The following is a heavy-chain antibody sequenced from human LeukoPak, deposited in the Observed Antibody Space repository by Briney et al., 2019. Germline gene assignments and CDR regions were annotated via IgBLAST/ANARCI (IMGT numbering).Heavy chain of an antibody. Sequence: GGSLRLSCAASGFXFDDYGISWVRQAPGKGLEWVSGINWNGGSTGYADSVKGRFTISRDNAKNSLYLQMNSLRAEDTALYYCAREAEGNYGGYYYYYYGMDVWGQGTTVTVSS. CDR1: GFXFDDYG. CDR3: AREAEGNYGGYYYYYYGMDV. V-gene: IGHV3-20*04. D-gene: IGHD4-23*01. J-gene: IGHJ6*02. CDR2: INWNGGST.